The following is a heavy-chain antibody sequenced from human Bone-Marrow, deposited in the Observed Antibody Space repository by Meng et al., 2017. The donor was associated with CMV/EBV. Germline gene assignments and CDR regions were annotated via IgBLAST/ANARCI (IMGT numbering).Heavy chain of an antibody. CDR1: GFTFSSYE. CDR2: ISSSGSTI. CDR3: AREGIQEQWLLREVGHRFDP. Sequence: LSLTCAASGFTFSSYEMNWVRQAPGKGLEWVSYISSSGSTIYYADSVKGPFTIFRDNAKNSLYLQMNSLRAEDTAVDYCAREGIQEQWLLREVGHRFDPWGQGTLVTVSS. V-gene: IGHV3-48*03. D-gene: IGHD6-19*01. J-gene: IGHJ5*02.